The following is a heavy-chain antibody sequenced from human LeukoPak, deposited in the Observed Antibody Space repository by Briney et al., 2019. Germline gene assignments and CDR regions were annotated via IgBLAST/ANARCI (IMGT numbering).Heavy chain of an antibody. CDR1: GYTFTNYY. CDR2: INPSGGRT. J-gene: IGHJ4*02. CDR3: ARSRDGYSHIKY. V-gene: IGHV1-46*01. Sequence: ASVKVPCKASGYTFTNYYMHWVRQAPGQGLEWMGMINPSGGRTNYAQKFQGRVTMTRDTSTSTVSMELSSLRSEDTAVYYCARSRDGYSHIKYWGQGTLVTVSS. D-gene: IGHD5-24*01.